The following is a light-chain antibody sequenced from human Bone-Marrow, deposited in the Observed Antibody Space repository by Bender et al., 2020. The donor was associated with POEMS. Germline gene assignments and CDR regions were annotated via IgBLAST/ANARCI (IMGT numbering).Light chain of an antibody. V-gene: IGLV2-23*01. Sequence: QSALTQPASVSGSPGQSITISCTGDISDIGKYDLLSWYQQYPGKAPKLIIYEASKRPSGVSNRFSGSKSGNTASLTISGLQPEDEAEYYCCSYAGNTVFGSGTRVTVL. CDR1: ISDIGKYDL. CDR3: CSYAGNTV. J-gene: IGLJ1*01. CDR2: EAS.